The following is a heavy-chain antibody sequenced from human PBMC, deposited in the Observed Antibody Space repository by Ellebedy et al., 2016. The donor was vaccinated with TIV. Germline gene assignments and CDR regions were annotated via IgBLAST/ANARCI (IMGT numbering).Heavy chain of an antibody. J-gene: IGHJ4*02. V-gene: IGHV1-3*01. Sequence: ASVKVSCXASGYTFTSYAMHWVRQAPGQRLEWMGWINAGNGNTKYSQNFQDRVTITRDTSASTAYMELSSLRSEDTALYYCARDTSSILRGIGYWGQGTLVTVSS. D-gene: IGHD3-10*01. CDR2: INAGNGNT. CDR1: GYTFTSYA. CDR3: ARDTSSILRGIGY.